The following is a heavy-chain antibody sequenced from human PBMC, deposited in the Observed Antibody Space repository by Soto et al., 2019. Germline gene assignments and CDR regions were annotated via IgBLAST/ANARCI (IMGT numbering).Heavy chain of an antibody. CDR3: ATTAVSGSYYYFDY. CDR2: INPNSGGT. Sequence: QVQLVQSGAEVKKPGASVKVSCKASGYTFTGYYMHWVRQAPGQGLEWMGWINPNSGGTNYAQKFQGWVTMTRDTSISTAYMELSRLRSDDTAVYCCATTAVSGSYYYFDYWGQGTLVTVSS. J-gene: IGHJ4*02. D-gene: IGHD1-26*01. V-gene: IGHV1-2*04. CDR1: GYTFTGYY.